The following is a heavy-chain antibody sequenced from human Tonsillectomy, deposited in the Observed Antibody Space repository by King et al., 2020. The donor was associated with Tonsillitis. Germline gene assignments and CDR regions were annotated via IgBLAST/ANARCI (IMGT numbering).Heavy chain of an antibody. CDR2: INPNSGGT. Sequence: VQLVESGAEVKKPGASVKVSCTASGYTFAGYYIHWVRQAPGQGLEWMGWINPNSGGTEYSQKFQGRVTMTSDTSITTAYMELRRLRSDDTAIYYCARETLDYWGQGTLVTVSS. CDR3: ARETLDY. V-gene: IGHV1-2*02. CDR1: GYTFAGYY. J-gene: IGHJ4*02.